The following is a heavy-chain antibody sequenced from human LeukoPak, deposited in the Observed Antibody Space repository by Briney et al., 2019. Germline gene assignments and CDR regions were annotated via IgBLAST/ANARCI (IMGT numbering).Heavy chain of an antibody. CDR3: ARWVGVWWLRWRDYAFDI. CDR1: GGTFSSYG. D-gene: IGHD5-12*01. J-gene: IGHJ3*02. Sequence: GASVKVSCKASGGTFSSYGLNWVRQATGQGLEWMGWMNPNSGNTGYAQKFQGRVTMTRNTSISTAYMELSSLRSEDTAVYYCARWVGVWWLRWRDYAFDIWGQGTMVTVSS. V-gene: IGHV1-8*01. CDR2: MNPNSGNT.